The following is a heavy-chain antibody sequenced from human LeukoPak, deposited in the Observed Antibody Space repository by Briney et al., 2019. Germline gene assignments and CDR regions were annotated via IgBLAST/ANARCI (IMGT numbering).Heavy chain of an antibody. CDR3: ARTVDCSSTSCYEFDY. V-gene: IGHV3-53*01. Sequence: PGGSLTLSCAASGFTVSSNYTSWVRQAPGKGLEWVSVIYSGGSTYYADSVKGRFTISRDNSKNTLYLQMNSLRAEDTAVYYCARTVDCSSTSCYEFDYWGQGTLVTVSS. J-gene: IGHJ4*02. CDR2: IYSGGST. CDR1: GFTVSSNY. D-gene: IGHD2-2*01.